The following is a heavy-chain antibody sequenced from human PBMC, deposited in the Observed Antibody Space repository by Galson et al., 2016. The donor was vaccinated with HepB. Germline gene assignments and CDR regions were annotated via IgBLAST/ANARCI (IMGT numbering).Heavy chain of an antibody. V-gene: IGHV3-30*03. Sequence: SLRLSCAASGFTFSNYAMHWVRQAPGKGLEWVAVISYDGMNQSYGDSVKGRFTISRDNAKNTLYLQTNSLRTEDTAVYYCATVVVSGNREAYYFDYWGQGILVTGSS. CDR1: GFTFSNYA. CDR2: ISYDGMNQ. CDR3: ATVVVSGNREAYYFDY. D-gene: IGHD2-2*01. J-gene: IGHJ4*02.